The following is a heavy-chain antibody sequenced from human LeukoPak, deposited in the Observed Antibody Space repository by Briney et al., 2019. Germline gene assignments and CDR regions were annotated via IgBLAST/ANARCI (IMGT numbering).Heavy chain of an antibody. CDR2: IYYSGST. J-gene: IGHJ3*02. D-gene: IGHD3-16*01. CDR3: ARYDHGLHDAFDI. CDR1: GGSISSSSYY. Sequence: SETLSLTCTVSGGSISSSSYYWGWIRQPPGKGLEWIGSIYYSGSTYYNPSLKSRVTISVDTTKNQFSLKLSSVTAADTAVYYCARYDHGLHDAFDIWGQGTMVTVSS. V-gene: IGHV4-39*01.